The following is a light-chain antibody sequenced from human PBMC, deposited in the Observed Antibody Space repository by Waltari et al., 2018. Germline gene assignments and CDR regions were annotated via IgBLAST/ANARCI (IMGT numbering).Light chain of an antibody. Sequence: VFTQPHSVSGSPGQTVTISCTRSSGSIHSHYVQWSQQRPGSAPTTVIYKDNQRPSGVPDRFSGSIDSSSNSASLTISGLKSEDEADYYCQSADGSYNPVFGGGTRLTVL. V-gene: IGLV6-57*03. J-gene: IGLJ2*01. CDR2: KDN. CDR3: QSADGSYNPV. CDR1: SGSIHSHY.